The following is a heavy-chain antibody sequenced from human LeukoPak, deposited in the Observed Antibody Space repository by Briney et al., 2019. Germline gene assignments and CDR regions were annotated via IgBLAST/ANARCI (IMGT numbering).Heavy chain of an antibody. J-gene: IGHJ4*02. V-gene: IGHV3-64D*09. Sequence: GGSLRLSCSASGFTFSSYAMHWVRQAPGKGLEYVSAISSNGGNTYYADSMKGRFTISRDNSKNTLFLQMSSLRTEDTAVYYCVKAQDASGSFYKGYYFDKASQGTLVTVSS. CDR1: GFTFSSYA. CDR2: ISSNGGNT. CDR3: VKAQDASGSFYKGYYFDK. D-gene: IGHD3-10*01.